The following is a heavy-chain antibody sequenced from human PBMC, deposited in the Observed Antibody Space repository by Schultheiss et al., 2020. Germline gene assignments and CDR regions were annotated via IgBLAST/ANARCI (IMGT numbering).Heavy chain of an antibody. Sequence: GESLKISCAASGFTFSTSWIHWVRQDPGKGLVWVSRINRDGSSTNYADFVKGRFTISRDNAKNTVYLQMNSLRAEDTAVYYCVRPLSVAGESLVIDIWGQGTMVTVSS. D-gene: IGHD6-19*01. V-gene: IGHV3-74*01. CDR3: VRPLSVAGESLVIDI. CDR1: GFTFSTSW. J-gene: IGHJ3*02. CDR2: INRDGSST.